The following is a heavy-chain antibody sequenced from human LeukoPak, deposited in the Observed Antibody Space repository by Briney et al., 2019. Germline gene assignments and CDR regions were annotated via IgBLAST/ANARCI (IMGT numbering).Heavy chain of an antibody. J-gene: IGHJ4*02. Sequence: GESLKIFCKGSGYSFSSYWIAWVRQMPGKGLEWMGIIYPGDSDTRYSPSFQGQVTISVDKSISTAYLQWSSLKASDTAMYYCARITMVRGVIIRSDYWGQGTLVTVSS. CDR1: GYSFSSYW. V-gene: IGHV5-51*01. CDR3: ARITMVRGVIIRSDY. CDR2: IYPGDSDT. D-gene: IGHD3-10*01.